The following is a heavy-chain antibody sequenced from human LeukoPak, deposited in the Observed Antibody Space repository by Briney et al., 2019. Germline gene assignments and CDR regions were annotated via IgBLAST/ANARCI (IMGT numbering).Heavy chain of an antibody. Sequence: IPSETLSLTCTVSGGSISSSSYYWGWIRQPPGKGLEWIGSIYYSGSTYYNPSLKSRVTISVDTSKNQFSLKLSSVTAADTAVYYCASYDFWSGYYGGRVYWGQGTLVTVSS. CDR1: GGSISSSSYY. CDR2: IYYSGST. V-gene: IGHV4-39*01. D-gene: IGHD3-3*01. CDR3: ASYDFWSGYYGGRVY. J-gene: IGHJ4*02.